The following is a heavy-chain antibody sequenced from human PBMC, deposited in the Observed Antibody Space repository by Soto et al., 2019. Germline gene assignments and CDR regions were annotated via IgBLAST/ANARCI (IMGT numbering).Heavy chain of an antibody. CDR1: GFNLNNFE. V-gene: IGHV3-48*03. Sequence: EAQLEDAGGGVVQPGGSLRLSCAASGFNLNNFEGNWVLQAPGTGLEWIAYLSTSGGTIYYADSVKGRFIISRDNANNSHSMHVNSLKGNDPAVEYCATARRMIPAAAKTSGVDVWGQGTMVTVTS. J-gene: IGHJ6*02. CDR2: LSTSGGTI. D-gene: IGHD2-2*01. CDR3: ATARRMIPAAAKTSGVDV.